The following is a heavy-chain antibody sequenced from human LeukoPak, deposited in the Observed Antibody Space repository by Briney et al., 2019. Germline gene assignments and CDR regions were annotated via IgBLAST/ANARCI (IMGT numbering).Heavy chain of an antibody. CDR2: INHSGST. CDR3: ATPRSYYYYYMDV. CDR1: GGSFSGYY. J-gene: IGHJ6*03. V-gene: IGHV4-34*01. D-gene: IGHD4-17*01. Sequence: SETLSLTCAVYGGSFSGYYWSWIRQPPGKGLEWIGEINHSGSTNYNPSLKSRVTISVDTSKKQFSLKLSSVTAADTAVYYCATPRSYYYYYMDVWGKGTTVTISS.